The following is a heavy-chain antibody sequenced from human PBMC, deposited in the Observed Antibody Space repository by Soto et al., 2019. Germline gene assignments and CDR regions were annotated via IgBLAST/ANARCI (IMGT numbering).Heavy chain of an antibody. CDR3: AKETHYDRSAYYHY. CDR1: GFTFSSYG. CDR2: ISFDGSNK. J-gene: IGHJ4*02. Sequence: PGGSLRLSCAASGFTFSSYGMHWVRQAPGKGLEWVAVISFDGSNKYYGDFVKGRFTISRDNSKNTLYLQMNSLRAEDTAFYYCAKETHYDRSAYYHYWGQGTLVTVSS. V-gene: IGHV3-30*18. D-gene: IGHD3-22*01.